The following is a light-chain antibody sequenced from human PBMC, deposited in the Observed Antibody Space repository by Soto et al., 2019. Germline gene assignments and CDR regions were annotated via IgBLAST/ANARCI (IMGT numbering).Light chain of an antibody. CDR2: GNS. CDR1: SSNIGAGYN. CDR3: QSYDSSLSGFYV. V-gene: IGLV1-40*01. Sequence: QSVLTQPPSVSGAPGQRVTISCTGISSNIGAGYNVHWYQQLPGTVPKLLIYGNSNRPSGVPDRFSGSKSGTSASLAITGLQAEDEADYYCQSYDSSLSGFYVFGTGTKLTVL. J-gene: IGLJ1*01.